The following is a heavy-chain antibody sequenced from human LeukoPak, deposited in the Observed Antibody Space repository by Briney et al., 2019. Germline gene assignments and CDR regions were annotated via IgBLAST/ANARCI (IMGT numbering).Heavy chain of an antibody. CDR1: GFTFSSYA. CDR2: ISGSGDRT. CDR3: AKSLGYSSSWYHFDY. D-gene: IGHD6-13*01. V-gene: IGHV3-23*01. Sequence: PGGSLRLSCAASGFTFSSYAMNWVRQAPGKGLEWVSLISGSGDRTHYADSVKGRFTISRDNSKNTLYLQMNSLRAEDTAVYYCAKSLGYSSSWYHFDYWGQGTLVTVSS. J-gene: IGHJ4*02.